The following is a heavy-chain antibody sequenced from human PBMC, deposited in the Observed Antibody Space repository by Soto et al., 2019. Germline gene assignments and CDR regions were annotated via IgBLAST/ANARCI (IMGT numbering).Heavy chain of an antibody. CDR1: GYTFTSYG. D-gene: IGHD3-22*01. CDR2: ISAYNGNT. J-gene: IGHJ4*02. CDR3: ARGLYYDSSGYTPRGFDY. Sequence: QVQLVQSGAEVKKPGASVKVSCKASGYTFTSYGISWVRQAPGQGLEWMGWISAYNGNTNYAQKLQGRVTMTTDTSTSTAYMDLRSLRSDDTAVYYCARGLYYDSSGYTPRGFDYWGQGTLVTVSS. V-gene: IGHV1-18*01.